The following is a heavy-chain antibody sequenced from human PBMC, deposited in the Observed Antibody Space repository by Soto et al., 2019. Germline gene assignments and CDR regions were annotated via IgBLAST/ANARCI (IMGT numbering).Heavy chain of an antibody. CDR1: GFSLSTSGVG. CDR3: GHSPEIYYDSSGYYPDDAFDI. D-gene: IGHD3-22*01. Sequence: QITLKESGPTLVKPTQTLTLTCTFSGFSLSTSGVGVGWIRQPPGKALEWLALIYWDDDKRYSPSLKSRLTITKDTSKNQVVLTMTNMDPVDTATYYCGHSPEIYYDSSGYYPDDAFDIWGQGTMVTVSS. V-gene: IGHV2-5*02. CDR2: IYWDDDK. J-gene: IGHJ3*02.